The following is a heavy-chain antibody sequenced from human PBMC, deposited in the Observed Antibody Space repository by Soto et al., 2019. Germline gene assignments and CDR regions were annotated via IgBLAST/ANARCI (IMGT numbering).Heavy chain of an antibody. CDR3: GRGRSGQTVVFY. CDR1: GYTFTGHY. V-gene: IGHV1-2*02. Sequence: ASGKVSCKASGYTFTGHYFHWVRQAPEQGPEWMGEIGPESGATRYEQRFQGRVTMTRDMSITKVYMELNNLSPDDAAVYYCGRGRSGQTVVFYWGHGNPVPVSS. CDR2: IGPESGAT. D-gene: IGHD3-22*01. J-gene: IGHJ4*01.